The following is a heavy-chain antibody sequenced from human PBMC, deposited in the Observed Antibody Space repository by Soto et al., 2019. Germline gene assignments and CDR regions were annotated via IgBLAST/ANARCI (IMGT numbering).Heavy chain of an antibody. CDR3: V. CDR2: IYYSGST. J-gene: IGHJ6*03. CDR1: GCSISSYY. Sequence: PSETLALTCTVSGCSISSYYWSWIRQPPGKGLEWIGYIYYSGSTNYNPSLKSRVTISVDTSKNQFSLKLRSYGDYEYYYYMDVWGKGTTVTVSS. V-gene: IGHV4-59*01. D-gene: IGHD4-17*01.